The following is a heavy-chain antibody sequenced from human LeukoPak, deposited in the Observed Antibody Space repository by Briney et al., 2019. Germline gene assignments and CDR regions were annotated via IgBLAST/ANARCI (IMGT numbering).Heavy chain of an antibody. CDR2: IYYSGST. Sequence: QPSETLSLTCTASGGSIRSYYWSWIRQPPGKGLEWIGYIYYSGSTNYNPSLKSRVTISVDTSKNQFSLKLSSVTAADTAVYYCARAQLTYYSDSVFDYWGQGTLVTVSS. D-gene: IGHD3-22*01. J-gene: IGHJ4*02. CDR3: ARAQLTYYSDSVFDY. CDR1: GGSIRSYY. V-gene: IGHV4-59*08.